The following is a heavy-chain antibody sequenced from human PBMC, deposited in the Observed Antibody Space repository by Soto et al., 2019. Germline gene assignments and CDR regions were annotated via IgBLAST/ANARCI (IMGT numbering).Heavy chain of an antibody. CDR1: GGSISSYY. V-gene: IGHV4-59*08. CDR2: VYYSGST. J-gene: IGHJ5*01. D-gene: IGHD2-2*01. Sequence: SETLSLTCTVSGGSISSYYWSWIRQPPGKGLEWIGYVYYSGSTNYNPSLKSRVTISVDTSKNQFSLKLSSVTAADTAVYYCARLSPPDVPAATSGHGTLVTVSS. CDR3: ARLSPPDVPAAT.